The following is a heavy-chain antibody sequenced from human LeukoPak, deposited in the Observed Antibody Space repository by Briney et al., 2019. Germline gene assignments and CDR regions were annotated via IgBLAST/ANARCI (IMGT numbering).Heavy chain of an antibody. J-gene: IGHJ6*02. CDR2: INPNSGGT. CDR1: GYTFTGYY. CDR3: ARSHPKNDPYYYYGMDV. Sequence: ASVKVSCKASGYTFTGYYMHWVRQAPGQGLERRGWINPNSGGTNYAQKFQGRVTMTRDTSISTAYMELSRLRSDDTAVYYCARSHPKNDPYYYYGMDVWGQGTTVTVSS. V-gene: IGHV1-2*02. D-gene: IGHD1-1*01.